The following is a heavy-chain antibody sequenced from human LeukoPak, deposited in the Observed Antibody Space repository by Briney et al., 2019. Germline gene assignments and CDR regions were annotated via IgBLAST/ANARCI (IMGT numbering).Heavy chain of an antibody. V-gene: IGHV3-30-3*01. CDR3: ARDIDRYSSCWYKIGAAFDI. CDR2: ISYDGSNK. Sequence: PGGSLRLSCAASGFTFSSYVMHWVRQAPGKGLEWVAVISYDGSNKYYADSVKGRFTISRDNSKNTLYLQMNSLRAEDTAVYYCARDIDRYSSCWYKIGAAFDIWGQGTMVTGSS. CDR1: GFTFSSYV. J-gene: IGHJ3*02. D-gene: IGHD6-19*01.